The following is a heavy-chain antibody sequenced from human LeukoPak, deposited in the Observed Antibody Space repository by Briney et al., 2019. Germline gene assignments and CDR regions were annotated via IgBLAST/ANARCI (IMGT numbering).Heavy chain of an antibody. CDR1: GGTFSSYA. CDR3: ARIMLSWREFDC. V-gene: IGHV1-69*13. J-gene: IGHJ4*02. CDR2: IIPILGTA. Sequence: ASVKVSCKASGGTFSSYAISWVRQAPGQGLEWMGGIIPILGTANYAQKFQGRVTITADESTSTAYMELSSLRSEDTAVYYCARIMLSWREFDCWGQGTLVTVSS. D-gene: IGHD1-26*01.